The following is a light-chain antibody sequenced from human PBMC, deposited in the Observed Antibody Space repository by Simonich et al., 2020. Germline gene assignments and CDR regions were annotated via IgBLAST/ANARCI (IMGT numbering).Light chain of an antibody. CDR3: CSYAGSSTVV. Sequence: QSALTQPASVSGSPGQSITISCTGTSIDVGGYNYVSWYQQHPGKAPKLMIYDVSKRPSGVSNLFSGSKSGNTASLTISGLQAEDEADYYCCSYAGSSTVVFGGGTKLTVL. V-gene: IGLV2-23*02. CDR2: DVS. CDR1: SIDVGGYNY. J-gene: IGLJ2*01.